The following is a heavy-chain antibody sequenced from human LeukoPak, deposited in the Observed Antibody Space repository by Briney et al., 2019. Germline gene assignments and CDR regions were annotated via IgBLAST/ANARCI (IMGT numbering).Heavy chain of an antibody. CDR3: ARAIAVADAFDI. CDR1: GFTFSSYS. V-gene: IGHV3-21*01. D-gene: IGHD6-19*01. J-gene: IGHJ3*02. CDR2: ISSSSSYI. Sequence: GGSLRLSCAASGFTFSSYSMNGVRQAPGKGLEWVSSISSSSSYIYYADSVKGRFTISRDNAKNSLYLQMNSLRAEDTAVYYCARAIAVADAFDIWGQGTMVTVSS.